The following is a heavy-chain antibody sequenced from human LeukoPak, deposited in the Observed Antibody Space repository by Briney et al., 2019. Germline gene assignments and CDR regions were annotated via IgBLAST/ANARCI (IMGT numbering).Heavy chain of an antibody. Sequence: PGGSLRLSCAASGFTFSDYAMHWVRQAPGKELKYVSAISYNGNGKYYADSVKGRFTISRDNSQSTLNLQMDNLRAEDTAVYYCVRDTGGCGYGWQLYCYFDGWGRRTLV. CDR2: ISYNGNGK. CDR3: VRDTGGCGYGWQLYCYFDG. J-gene: IGHJ2*01. D-gene: IGHD2-8*02. CDR1: GFTFSDYA. V-gene: IGHV3-64*02.